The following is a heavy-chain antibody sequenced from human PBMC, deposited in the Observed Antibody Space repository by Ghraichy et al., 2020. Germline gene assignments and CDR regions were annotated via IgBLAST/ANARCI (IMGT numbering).Heavy chain of an antibody. V-gene: IGHV3-49*03. Sequence: GGSLRLSCTASGFTFGAYAMSWFRQAPGKGLEWVSFIRSKAYGGTSVYAASVKGRFTISSDDSKSIAYLQMNSLKTEGTAVYYCTRGLAVAGRPFDYWGQGTLVTVSS. CDR1: GFTFGAYA. J-gene: IGHJ4*02. CDR3: TRGLAVAGRPFDY. CDR2: IRSKAYGGTS. D-gene: IGHD6-19*01.